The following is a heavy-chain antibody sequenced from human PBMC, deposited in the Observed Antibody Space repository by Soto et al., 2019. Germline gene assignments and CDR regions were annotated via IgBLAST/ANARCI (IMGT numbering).Heavy chain of an antibody. CDR3: AKDPRGDTAMTHGADYYYYYGMDV. CDR2: ISYDGSNK. D-gene: IGHD5-18*01. V-gene: IGHV3-30*18. Sequence: GGSLRLSCAASGFTFSSYGMHWVRQAPGKGLEWVAVISYDGSNKYYADSVKGRFTISRDNSKNTLYLQMNSLRAEDTAVYYCAKDPRGDTAMTHGADYYYYYGMDVWGQGTTVTVSS. CDR1: GFTFSSYG. J-gene: IGHJ6*02.